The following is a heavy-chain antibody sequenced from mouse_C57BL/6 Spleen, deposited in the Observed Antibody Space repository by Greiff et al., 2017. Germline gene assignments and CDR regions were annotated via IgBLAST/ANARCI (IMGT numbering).Heavy chain of an antibody. J-gene: IGHJ2*01. D-gene: IGHD1-1*01. Sequence: VQLVESGPELVKPGASVKISCQASGYAFSSSWMNWVKQRPGKGLEWIGRIYPGDGDTNYNGKFKGKATLTAYKSSSTAYMQLSSLTSEDSAVYFCARSTTGYYFDYWGQGTTLTVSS. V-gene: IGHV1-82*01. CDR1: GYAFSSSW. CDR3: ARSTTGYYFDY. CDR2: IYPGDGDT.